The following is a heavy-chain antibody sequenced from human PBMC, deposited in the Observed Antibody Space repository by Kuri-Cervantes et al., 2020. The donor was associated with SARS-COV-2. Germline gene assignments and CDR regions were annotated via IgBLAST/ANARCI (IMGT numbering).Heavy chain of an antibody. CDR1: GFTFSSYA. D-gene: IGHD3-22*01. CDR2: ISGSGGST. J-gene: IGHJ3*02. V-gene: IGHV3-23*01. CDR3: AKDQWWDSSGYPGGISSHDAFDI. Sequence: GGSLRLSCAASGFTFSSYAMSWVRQAPGKGLEWVSAISGSGGSTYYADSVRGRFTISRDNSKNTLYLQMNSLRAEDTAVYYCAKDQWWDSSGYPGGISSHDAFDIWGQGTMVTVSS.